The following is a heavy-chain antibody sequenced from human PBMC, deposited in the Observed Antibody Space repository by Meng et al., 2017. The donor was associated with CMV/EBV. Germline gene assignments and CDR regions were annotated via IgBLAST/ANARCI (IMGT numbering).Heavy chain of an antibody. J-gene: IGHJ4*02. CDR1: GFTFSGCW. Sequence: LGLSLAASGFTFSGCWMSWVRQAPGKGLEWVANIKQDGSEKYYVDSVKGRFTISRDNAKNSLYLQMNSLRAEDTAVYYCASTTGTVNYWGQGTLVTVSS. CDR2: IKQDGSEK. V-gene: IGHV3-7*01. D-gene: IGHD1-1*01. CDR3: ASTTGTVNY.